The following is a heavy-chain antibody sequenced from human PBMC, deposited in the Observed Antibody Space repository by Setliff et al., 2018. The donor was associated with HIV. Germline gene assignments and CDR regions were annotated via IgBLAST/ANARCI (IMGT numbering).Heavy chain of an antibody. D-gene: IGHD3-10*01. CDR2: IYTSGST. J-gene: IGHJ6*02. CDR1: GGSISSGSYY. V-gene: IGHV4-61*02. Sequence: NPSETLSLTCTVSGGSISSGSYYWSWIRQPAGKGLEWIGRIYTSGSTNYNPSLKSRVTISVDTSKNQFSLKLSSVTAADTAVYYCAREGSAGWKEDGMDVWGQGTTVTVSS. CDR3: AREGSAGWKEDGMDV.